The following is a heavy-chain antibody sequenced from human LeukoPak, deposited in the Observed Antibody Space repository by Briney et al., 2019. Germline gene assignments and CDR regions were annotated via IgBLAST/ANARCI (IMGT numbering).Heavy chain of an antibody. CDR1: GFSFSTYA. V-gene: IGHV3-30-3*01. J-gene: IGHJ5*02. CDR3: GELFNWSDP. CDR2: ISYDGTTK. Sequence: PGTSLRLSCAASGFSFSTYAMHWVRQAPGKGLEWVAVISYDGTTKYYADSVKGRFTISRDNSKNTLYLQMNSLRAEDTAVYYCGELFNWSDPWRQGTLVSVSS. D-gene: IGHD1-26*01.